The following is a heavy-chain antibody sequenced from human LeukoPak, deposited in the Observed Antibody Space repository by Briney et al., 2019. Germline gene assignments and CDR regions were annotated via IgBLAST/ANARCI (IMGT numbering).Heavy chain of an antibody. CDR2: MNPNSGNT. Sequence: ASVKVSCKASGYTFTSYDINWVRQATGQGLEWMGWMNPNSGNTGYAQKFQGRVTMTRNTSISTAYMELSRLRSDDTAVYYCARLAVAGNGFDYWGQGTLVTVSS. CDR1: GYTFTSYD. J-gene: IGHJ4*02. D-gene: IGHD6-19*01. V-gene: IGHV1-8*01. CDR3: ARLAVAGNGFDY.